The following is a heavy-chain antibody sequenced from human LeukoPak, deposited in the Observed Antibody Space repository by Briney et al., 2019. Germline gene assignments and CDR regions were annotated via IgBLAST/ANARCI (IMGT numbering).Heavy chain of an antibody. V-gene: IGHV4-61*08. CDR2: IYGSGST. CDR3: AREGTSGTHLNWFDP. J-gene: IGHJ5*02. Sequence: SQTLSLTCTVSGGSISSGDYYWSWIRQPPGKGLEWIGHIYGSGSTNYNPSLKSRVTLSVDTSKNQFSLKLSSVTAADTAVYYCAREGTSGTHLNWFDPWGQGTLVTVSS. D-gene: IGHD1-1*01. CDR1: GGSISSGDYY.